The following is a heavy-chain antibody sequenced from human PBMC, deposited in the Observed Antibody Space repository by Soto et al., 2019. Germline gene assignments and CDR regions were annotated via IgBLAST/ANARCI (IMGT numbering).Heavy chain of an antibody. CDR2: INHSGST. CDR3: ARGKVVVAATRRTVFDY. V-gene: IGHV4-34*01. CDR1: GGSFSGYY. Sequence: QVQLQQWGAGLLKPSETLSLTCAVYGGSFSGYYWSWIRQPPGKGLEWIGEINHSGSTNYNPSLKSRVTISVDTSKNQFSLKLSSVTAADTAVYYCARGKVVVAATRRTVFDYWGQGTLVTVSS. J-gene: IGHJ4*02. D-gene: IGHD2-15*01.